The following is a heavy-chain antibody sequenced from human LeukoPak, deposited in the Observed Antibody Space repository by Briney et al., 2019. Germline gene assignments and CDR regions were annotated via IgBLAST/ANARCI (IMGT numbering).Heavy chain of an antibody. V-gene: IGHV1-2*02. Sequence: VASVKVSCKASGYTFTGYYMHWVRQAPGQGLEWMGWINPNSGGTNYAQKFQGRVTMTRDTSLSTAYMELSRLRSDDTAVYYCARALGGPYYYDSSGSSNDAFDIWGQGTMVTVSS. D-gene: IGHD3-22*01. CDR2: INPNSGGT. CDR3: ARALGGPYYYDSSGSSNDAFDI. J-gene: IGHJ3*02. CDR1: GYTFTGYY.